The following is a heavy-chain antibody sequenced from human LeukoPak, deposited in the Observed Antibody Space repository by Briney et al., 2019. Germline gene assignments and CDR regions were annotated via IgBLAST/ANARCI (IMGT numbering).Heavy chain of an antibody. J-gene: IGHJ5*02. Sequence: PGRSLRLSCAASGFTFDDYAMHWVRQAPGKGLEWVSDLSWNSGTIGYADSVKGRFTISRDNAKNSLYLQMNSLRPEDTALYYCAKDQAGYYDILTGYYTVNWFDPWGQGTLVTVSS. D-gene: IGHD3-9*01. V-gene: IGHV3-9*01. CDR3: AKDQAGYYDILTGYYTVNWFDP. CDR1: GFTFDDYA. CDR2: LSWNSGTI.